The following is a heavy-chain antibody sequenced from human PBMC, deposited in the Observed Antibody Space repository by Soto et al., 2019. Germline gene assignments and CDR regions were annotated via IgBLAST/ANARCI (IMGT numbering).Heavy chain of an antibody. V-gene: IGHV1-8*01. Sequence: QVQLVQSGAEVKKPGASVKVSCKASGHTFTRYDINWVRQAAGQGLEWMGWMNPNIGNTGYAQKFQGRVTMTRNTSISTAYMELSSLRSEDTAVYYCARQGYNSGWDIDYWGQGTLVTVSS. CDR2: MNPNIGNT. J-gene: IGHJ4*02. CDR3: ARQGYNSGWDIDY. CDR1: GHTFTRYD. D-gene: IGHD6-19*01.